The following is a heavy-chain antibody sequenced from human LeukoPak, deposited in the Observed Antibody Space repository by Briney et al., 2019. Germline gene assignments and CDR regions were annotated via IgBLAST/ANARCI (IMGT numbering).Heavy chain of an antibody. CDR1: GFTFGSYA. CDR3: ARELDYYDSSGADDAFDI. J-gene: IGHJ3*02. CDR2: ISYDGSNK. Sequence: PGGSLRLSCAASGFTFGSYAMHWVRQAPGKGLEWVAVISYDGSNKYYADSVKGRFTISRDNSKNTLYLQMNSLRAEDTAVYYCARELDYYDSSGADDAFDIWGQGTMVTVSS. V-gene: IGHV3-30-3*01. D-gene: IGHD3-22*01.